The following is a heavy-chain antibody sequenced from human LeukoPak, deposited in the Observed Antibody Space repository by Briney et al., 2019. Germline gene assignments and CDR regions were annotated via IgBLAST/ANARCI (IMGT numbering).Heavy chain of an antibody. CDR2: IYYSGST. CDR3: ARENYYDSSGYYYGPAFDI. J-gene: IGHJ3*02. CDR1: GGFISSGGYY. Sequence: PSQTLSLTCTVSGGFISSGGYYWSWIRQHPGKGLEWIGYIYYSGSTYYNPSLKSRVTISVDTSKNQFSLKLSSVTAADTAVYYCARENYYDSSGYYYGPAFDIWGQGTMVTVSS. D-gene: IGHD3-22*01. V-gene: IGHV4-31*03.